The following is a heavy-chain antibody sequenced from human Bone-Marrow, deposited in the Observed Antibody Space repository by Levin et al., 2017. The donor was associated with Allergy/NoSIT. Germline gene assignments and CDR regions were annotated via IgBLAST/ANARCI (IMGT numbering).Heavy chain of an antibody. CDR1: GFTFSSYD. Sequence: GGSLRLSCIASGFTFSSYDMSWVRQAPGKGLEWVSDISGSGVSSHYADSGKGRFIISRDNSKNTVYLQMNSLRAEDTAIYYCTGRLGYGYGLDVWGQGTTVTVSS. J-gene: IGHJ6*02. D-gene: IGHD5-18*01. CDR2: ISGSGVSS. V-gene: IGHV3-23*01. CDR3: TGRLGYGYGLDV.